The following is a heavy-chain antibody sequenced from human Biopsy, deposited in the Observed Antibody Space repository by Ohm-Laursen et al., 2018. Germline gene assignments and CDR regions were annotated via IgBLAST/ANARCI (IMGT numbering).Heavy chain of an antibody. Sequence: ASVKVSCKASGYTFTGQYLHWVRQVPGQGLEWMEWINPHSGTTKFAQDFQGRVTMTRDTSITTAYMELRRLRSDDTAVYYCAKGQDLRGGAEYFQHWGRGALVTVSS. CDR2: INPHSGTT. J-gene: IGHJ1*01. D-gene: IGHD2-15*01. CDR3: AKGQDLRGGAEYFQH. V-gene: IGHV1-2*02. CDR1: GYTFTGQY.